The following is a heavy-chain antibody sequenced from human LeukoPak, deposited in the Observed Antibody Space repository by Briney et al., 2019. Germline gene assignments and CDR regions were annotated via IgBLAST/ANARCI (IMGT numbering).Heavy chain of an antibody. Sequence: SETLSLTCAVYGGSFSGYYWSWIRQPPGKGLEWIGEINHSGSTNYNPSLKSRVTISVDTSKNQFSLKLSSVTAADTAVYYCARFSTGVAAAGNDAFDIWGQGTMVTVSS. CDR1: GGSFSGYY. V-gene: IGHV4-34*01. CDR3: ARFSTGVAAAGNDAFDI. CDR2: INHSGST. D-gene: IGHD6-13*01. J-gene: IGHJ3*02.